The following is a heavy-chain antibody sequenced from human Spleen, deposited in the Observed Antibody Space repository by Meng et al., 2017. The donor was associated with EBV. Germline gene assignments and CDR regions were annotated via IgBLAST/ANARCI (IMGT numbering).Heavy chain of an antibody. CDR3: ATNVVTEKEVFDY. CDR2: VNPSGTT. J-gene: IGHJ4*02. Sequence: QVRLQQWGAVLWKPSETLSPTCAVHGGSFSGFYWTWIRQAPGKGLEWIGEVNPSGTTSYNPSLKSRVTMSVDTSKNQFSLKLNSVTAADTAVYYCATNVVTEKEVFDYWGQGTLVTVSS. V-gene: IGHV4-34*01. CDR1: GGSFSGFY. D-gene: IGHD2-21*02.